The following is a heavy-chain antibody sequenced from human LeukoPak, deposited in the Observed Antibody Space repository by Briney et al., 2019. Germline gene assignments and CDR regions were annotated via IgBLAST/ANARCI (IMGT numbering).Heavy chain of an antibody. CDR1: GFTFSSYA. Sequence: PGGSLRLSCAASGFTFSSYAMHWVRQAPGKGLEWGAVISYDGSNKYYADSVKGRFTISRDNSKNTLYLQMNSLRAEDTAVYYCATITMVRGGYGYPIDYWGQGTLVTVSS. CDR2: ISYDGSNK. J-gene: IGHJ4*02. CDR3: ATITMVRGGYGYPIDY. V-gene: IGHV3-30*04. D-gene: IGHD3-10*01.